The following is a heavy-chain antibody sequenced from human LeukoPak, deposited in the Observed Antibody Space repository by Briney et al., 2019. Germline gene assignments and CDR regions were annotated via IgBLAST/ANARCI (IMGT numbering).Heavy chain of an antibody. CDR1: GDSISGYH. V-gene: IGHV4-59*01. CDR2: ISYNGST. D-gene: IGHD3-16*01. CDR3: ARVGRGDHTWGSYSFDY. J-gene: IGHJ4*02. Sequence: SETLSLTCTVSGDSISGYHWSWIRQPPGKGREWIGYISYNGSTKYNPSLKSRVIISVDTSKNQFSLNLSSLTAADTAVYYCARVGRGDHTWGSYSFDYWGQGTLVTVSS.